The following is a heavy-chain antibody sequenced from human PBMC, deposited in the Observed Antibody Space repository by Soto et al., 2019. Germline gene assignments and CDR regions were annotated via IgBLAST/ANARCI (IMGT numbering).Heavy chain of an antibody. CDR2: IYSGGDT. CDR1: GFTVSSNY. D-gene: IGHD5-12*01. V-gene: IGHV3-53*01. J-gene: IGHJ5*02. Sequence: EVQLVESGGGLIQPGGSLRLSCAASGFTVSSNYMSWVRQAPGKGLEWVSVIYSGGDTYYADSVRGRFTISRDNSKNTLYLQMNSRRVEDTAVYYCAREAHSGYASYPRNRWFDPWGQGTLVTVSS. CDR3: AREAHSGYASYPRNRWFDP.